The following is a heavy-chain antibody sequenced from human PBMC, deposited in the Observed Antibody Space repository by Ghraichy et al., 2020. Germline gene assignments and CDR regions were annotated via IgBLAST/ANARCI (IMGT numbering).Heavy chain of an antibody. CDR3: ARHESARRYYFDY. V-gene: IGHV4-4*09. D-gene: IGHD6-6*01. CDR2: IYTSGST. CDR1: GGSISSYY. J-gene: IGHJ4*02. Sequence: SETLSLTCTVSGGSISSYYWSWIRQPPGKGLEWIGYIYTSGSTNYNPSLKSRVTISVDTSKNQFSLKLSSVTAADTAVYYCARHESARRYYFDYWGQGTLVTVSS.